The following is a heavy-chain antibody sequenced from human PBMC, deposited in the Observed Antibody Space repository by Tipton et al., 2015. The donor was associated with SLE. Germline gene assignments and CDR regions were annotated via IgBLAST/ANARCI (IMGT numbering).Heavy chain of an antibody. CDR1: GGSISSGGYY. V-gene: IGHV4-31*03. CDR3: ARGPGYDFWSPWYFDL. Sequence: TLSLTCTVSGGSISSGGYYWSWIRQHPGKGLEWIGYIYYSGSTYYNPSLKSRVTISVDTSKNQYSLKLSSVTAADTAVYYCARGPGYDFWSPWYFDLWGRVTLVTVSS. J-gene: IGHJ2*01. D-gene: IGHD3-3*01. CDR2: IYYSGST.